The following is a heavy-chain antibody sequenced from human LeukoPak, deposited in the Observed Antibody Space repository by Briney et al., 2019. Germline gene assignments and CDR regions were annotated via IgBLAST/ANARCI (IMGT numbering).Heavy chain of an antibody. CDR1: GFTFSSYA. J-gene: IGHJ4*02. Sequence: GGSLRLSCAASGFTFSSYAMSWVRQAPGKGLEWVSAISGSGGSTYYADSVKGGVTISRDNSKNTLYLQMNSLRAEDTAVYYCANDSAAAATDYWGQGTLVTVSS. CDR2: ISGSGGST. CDR3: ANDSAAAATDY. D-gene: IGHD6-13*01. V-gene: IGHV3-23*01.